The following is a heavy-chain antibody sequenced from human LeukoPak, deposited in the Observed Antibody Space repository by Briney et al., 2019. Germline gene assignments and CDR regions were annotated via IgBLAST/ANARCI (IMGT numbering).Heavy chain of an antibody. J-gene: IGHJ5*02. CDR2: IYTSGST. CDR1: GGSISSYY. CDR3: ARHPLHIVVVTAPGINWFDP. Sequence: PSETLSLTCTVSGGSISSYYWSWIRQPAGKGLEWIGRIYTSGSTNYNPSLKSRVTMSVDTSKNQFSLKLSSVTAADTAVYYCARHPLHIVVVTAPGINWFDPWGQGTLVTVSS. V-gene: IGHV4-4*07. D-gene: IGHD2-21*02.